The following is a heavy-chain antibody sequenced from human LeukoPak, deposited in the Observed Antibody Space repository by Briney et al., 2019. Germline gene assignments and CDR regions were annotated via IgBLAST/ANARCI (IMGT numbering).Heavy chain of an antibody. CDR3: ARVEHSSGYADY. CDR2: IWYDGSNK. D-gene: IGHD5-18*01. CDR1: GFTFSNYG. V-gene: IGHV3-33*01. Sequence: GGSLTLSCAASGFTFSNYGMHWVRQAPGKGLECVAVIWYDGSNKYYLPSVKGRFTISRDNSKHTLYLQMNSLRAEHTAVYYCARVEHSSGYADYWGRGTLVTVSS. J-gene: IGHJ4*02.